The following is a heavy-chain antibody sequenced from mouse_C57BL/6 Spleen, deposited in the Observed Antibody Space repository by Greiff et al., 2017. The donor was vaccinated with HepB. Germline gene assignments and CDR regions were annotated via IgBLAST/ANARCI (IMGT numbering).Heavy chain of an antibody. CDR3: ARSLGSSGLFAY. J-gene: IGHJ3*01. D-gene: IGHD3-2*02. CDR1: GFTFTDYY. V-gene: IGHV7-3*01. Sequence: EVKVEESGGGLVQPGGSLSLSCAASGFTFTDYYMSWVRQPPGKALEWLGFIRNKANGYTTEYSASVKGRFTISRDNSQSILYLQMNALRAEDSATYYCARSLGSSGLFAYWGQGTLVTVSA. CDR2: IRNKANGYTT.